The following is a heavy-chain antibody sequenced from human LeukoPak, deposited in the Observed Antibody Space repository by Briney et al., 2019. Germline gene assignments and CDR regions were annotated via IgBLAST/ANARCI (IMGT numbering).Heavy chain of an antibody. CDR2: IKQDGSEK. V-gene: IGHV3-7*01. D-gene: IGHD6-19*01. CDR1: GFTFSSYW. Sequence: GGSLRLSCAASGFTFSSYWMSWVRQAPGKGLEWVANIKQDGSEKYYVDSVKGRFTISRDNAKNSLYLQMNSLRAEDTAVYYCARIRSLADLYYFDYWGQGTLVTVSS. CDR3: ARIRSLADLYYFDY. J-gene: IGHJ4*02.